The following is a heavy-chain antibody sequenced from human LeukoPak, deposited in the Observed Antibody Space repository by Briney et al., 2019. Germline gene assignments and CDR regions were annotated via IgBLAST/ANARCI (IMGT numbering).Heavy chain of an antibody. CDR3: ARGIIVVVPAAPGLGMDV. V-gene: IGHV4-30-2*01. CDR1: GGSISSGGYY. CDR2: IYHSGST. Sequence: PSQTLSLTCTVSGGSISSGGYYWSWIRQPPGKGLEWIGYIYHSGSTYYNPSLKSRVTISVDRSKNQFSLKLSSVTAADTAVYYCARGIIVVVPAAPGLGMDVWGKGTTVTVSS. J-gene: IGHJ6*03. D-gene: IGHD2-2*01.